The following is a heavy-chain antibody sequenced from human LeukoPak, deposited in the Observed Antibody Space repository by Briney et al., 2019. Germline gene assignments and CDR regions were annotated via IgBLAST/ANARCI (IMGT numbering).Heavy chain of an antibody. D-gene: IGHD2-8*02. V-gene: IGHV3-23*01. CDR3: AKDVWWSVS. J-gene: IGHJ5*02. Sequence: GGSLRLSCAASGFTFSNHAMTWVRQAPGKGLEWVAAISASGDDTYYADSVKGRFTISRDNSKNILYLQMNSLRAEDTAMYFCAKDVWWSVSWGQGTPVTVSS. CDR2: ISASGDDT. CDR1: GFTFSNHA.